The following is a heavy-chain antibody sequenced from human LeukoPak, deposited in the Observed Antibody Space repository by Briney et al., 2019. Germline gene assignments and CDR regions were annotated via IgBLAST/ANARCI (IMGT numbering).Heavy chain of an antibody. CDR2: IIPIFATG. CDR1: GGTFSSYA. V-gene: IGHV1-69*01. J-gene: IGHJ3*02. D-gene: IGHD3-22*01. Sequence: SVRLSCKASGGTFSSYAIGWVRQAPGQGLGWMGGIIPIFATGNYAQKFQGRVTITADESTSTAYMELSSLRSEDTAVYYCARVITYYYDSSGYDDAFDIWGQGTMVTVSS. CDR3: ARVITYYYDSSGYDDAFDI.